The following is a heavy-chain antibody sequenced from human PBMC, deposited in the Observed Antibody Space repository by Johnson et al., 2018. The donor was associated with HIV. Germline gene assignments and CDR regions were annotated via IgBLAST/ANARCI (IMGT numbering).Heavy chain of an antibody. V-gene: IGHV3-64*01. Sequence: VQLVESGGGLVQPGGSLRLSCAASGFTFSSYAMHWVRQAPGKGLEYVSGISSNGGNTYYANSVKGRFTISRYNSKNTLYLQMGSLRAEDMAVYFCARCRDAYTLLSAFDIWGQGTMVTVSS. D-gene: IGHD5-24*01. J-gene: IGHJ3*02. CDR3: ARCRDAYTLLSAFDI. CDR1: GFTFSSYA. CDR2: ISSNGGNT.